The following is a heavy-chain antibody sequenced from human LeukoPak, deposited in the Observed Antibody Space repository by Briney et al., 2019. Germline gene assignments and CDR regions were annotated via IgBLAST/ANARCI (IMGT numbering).Heavy chain of an antibody. CDR3: AKCPRIDAAAGLFDY. CDR2: ISGSGGST. J-gene: IGHJ4*02. CDR1: GFTFSSYA. Sequence: GGSLRLSCAASGFTFSSYAMHWVRQAPGEGLEWVSAISGSGGSTYYADSVKGRFTISRDNSKNTLYLQMNSLRAEDTAVYYCAKCPRIDAAAGLFDYWGQGTLVTVSS. D-gene: IGHD6-13*01. V-gene: IGHV3-23*01.